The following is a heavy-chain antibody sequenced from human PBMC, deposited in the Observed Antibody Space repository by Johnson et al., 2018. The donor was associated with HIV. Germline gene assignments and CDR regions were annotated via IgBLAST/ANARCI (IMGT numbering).Heavy chain of an antibody. CDR3: ARVVGSGWYRGAFDI. CDR2: IKQDGSEK. Sequence: VQLVESGGGLVQPGGSLRLSCAASGFTVSSNYMSWVRQAPGKGLEWVANIKQDGSEKYYLDSVKGRFTISRDNAKNSLYVQMNSLRAEDTAVYYCARVVGSGWYRGAFDIWGQGTMVTVSS. D-gene: IGHD6-19*01. J-gene: IGHJ3*02. V-gene: IGHV3-7*01. CDR1: GFTVSSNY.